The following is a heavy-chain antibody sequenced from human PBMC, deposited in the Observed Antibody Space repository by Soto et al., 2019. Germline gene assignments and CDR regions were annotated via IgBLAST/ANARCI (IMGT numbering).Heavy chain of an antibody. Sequence: ASVKVSCKASGYTFTGYYVHWVRQAPGQGLEWMGWINPNSGGTNYAQKFQGWVTMTRDTSISTTYMELSRLRSDDTAVYYCAREISYWFDPWGQGTLVNVSS. V-gene: IGHV1-2*04. CDR3: AREISYWFDP. CDR1: GYTFTGYY. CDR2: INPNSGGT. J-gene: IGHJ5*02.